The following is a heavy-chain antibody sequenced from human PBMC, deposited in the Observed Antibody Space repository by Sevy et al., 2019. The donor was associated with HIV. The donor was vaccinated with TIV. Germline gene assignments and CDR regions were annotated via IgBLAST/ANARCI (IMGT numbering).Heavy chain of an antibody. CDR2: FDPEDGET. D-gene: IGHD6-19*01. CDR3: ATDLRSGWYWQYFDY. V-gene: IGHV1-24*01. Sequence: ASVKVSCKVSGYTLTELSMHWVRQAPGKGLEWMGGFDPEDGETIYAQKFQGTVTMTEDTSTDTAYMELSSLRSEDTAVYYCATDLRSGWYWQYFDYWGQGTLVTVSS. J-gene: IGHJ4*02. CDR1: GYTLTELS.